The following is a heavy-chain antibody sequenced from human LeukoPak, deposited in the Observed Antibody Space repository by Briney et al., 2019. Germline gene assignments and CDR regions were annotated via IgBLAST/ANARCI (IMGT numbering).Heavy chain of an antibody. D-gene: IGHD3-16*02. Sequence: ASVKVSCKASGYTFSSYAMHWVRQAPGQRLEWMGWINAGNGNTKYSQKFQGRVTITADKSTSTAYMELSSLRSEDTAVYYCASLVTTYYYMDVWGKGTTVTVSS. CDR1: GYTFSSYA. CDR2: INAGNGNT. J-gene: IGHJ6*03. V-gene: IGHV1-3*01. CDR3: ASLVTTYYYMDV.